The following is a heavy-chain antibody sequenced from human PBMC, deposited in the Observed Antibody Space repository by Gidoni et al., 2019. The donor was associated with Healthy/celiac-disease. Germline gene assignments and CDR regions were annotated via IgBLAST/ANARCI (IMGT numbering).Heavy chain of an antibody. Sequence: EVQLVESGGGLVTPGGSLRLSCAASGFTFSNAWMSWVRQAPGKGLEWVGRIKSKTDGGTTDYAAPVKGRFTISRDDSKNTLYLQMNSLKTEDTAVYYCTTGLWFGEAYFDYWGQGTLVTVSS. CDR1: GFTFSNAW. V-gene: IGHV3-15*01. J-gene: IGHJ4*02. CDR3: TTGLWFGEAYFDY. CDR2: IKSKTDGGTT. D-gene: IGHD3-10*01.